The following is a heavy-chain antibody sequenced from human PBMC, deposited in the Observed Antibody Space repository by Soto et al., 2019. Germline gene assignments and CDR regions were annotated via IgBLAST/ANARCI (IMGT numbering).Heavy chain of an antibody. D-gene: IGHD2-15*01. CDR3: VNGIYYYMDV. Sequence: GGSLRLSCAASGFSFSSYGMHWVRQSPGKGLEWVAVISSDGNNNYYVDSVKGRFTISRDNSKNTLYLQMNSLGAEDTAVYYCVNGIYYYMDVWGKGTTVTVSS. CDR1: GFSFSSYG. J-gene: IGHJ6*03. V-gene: IGHV3-30*03. CDR2: ISSDGNNN.